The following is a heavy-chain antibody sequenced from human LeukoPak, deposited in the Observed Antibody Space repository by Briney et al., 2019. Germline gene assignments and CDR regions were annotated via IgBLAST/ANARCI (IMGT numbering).Heavy chain of an antibody. CDR2: IKGDGSST. CDR3: VREGLECSGSSCQRAAFDY. V-gene: IGHV3-74*01. D-gene: IGHD2-2*01. CDR1: GFTLRSYW. Sequence: GGSLRLSCAASGFTLRSYWMHWVRHVPGKGLVWVARIKGDGSSTRHADSMKGRFTISRDNAKNTLYLQMNSLRDEDTAVYYCVREGLECSGSSCQRAAFDYWGQGTLVTVSS. J-gene: IGHJ4*02.